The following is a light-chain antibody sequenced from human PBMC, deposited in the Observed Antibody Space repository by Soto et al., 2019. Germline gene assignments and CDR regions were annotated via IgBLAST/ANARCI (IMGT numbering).Light chain of an antibody. Sequence: EIVMTQSPATLSVSPGERVTLSCRASQSLLHSNGYNYLDWYLQKPGQSPQLLIYLGSNRSSGVPDRFSGSGSGTDFTLKISRVEAEDVGVYYCMQALQTPITFGPGTKVDIK. J-gene: IGKJ3*01. CDR1: QSLLHSNGYNY. CDR2: LGS. CDR3: MQALQTPIT. V-gene: IGKV2-28*01.